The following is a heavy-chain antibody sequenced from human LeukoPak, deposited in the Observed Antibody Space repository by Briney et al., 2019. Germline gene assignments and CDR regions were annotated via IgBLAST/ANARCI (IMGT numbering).Heavy chain of an antibody. CDR3: ARDYGGNTHYMDV. CDR2: IFYSGST. D-gene: IGHD4-23*01. CDR1: GGSFSGSSYY. Sequence: ASETLSLTCTVSGGSFSGSSYYWGWIRQPPGQGLEWIGSIFYSGSTYYNPSLKSRVTISVDTSKNQLSLKLSSVTAADTAVYFCARDYGGNTHYMDVWGKGTTVTVSS. V-gene: IGHV4-39*02. J-gene: IGHJ6*03.